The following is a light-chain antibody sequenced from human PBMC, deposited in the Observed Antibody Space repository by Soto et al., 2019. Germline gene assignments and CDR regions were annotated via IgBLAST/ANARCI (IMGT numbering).Light chain of an antibody. Sequence: ERVMTQSPATLSVSPGEKATLSCRASQSVSNNLAWYQQKPGQAPRLLIYFASTRATGIPARFSGSGSGKEFSLTISSLQSEDRAVYYCQQYNEWPLTFGGGTKVETK. CDR2: FAS. CDR3: QQYNEWPLT. CDR1: QSVSNN. V-gene: IGKV3-15*01. J-gene: IGKJ4*01.